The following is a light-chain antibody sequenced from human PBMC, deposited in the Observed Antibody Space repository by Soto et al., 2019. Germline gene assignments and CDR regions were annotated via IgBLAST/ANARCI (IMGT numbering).Light chain of an antibody. CDR2: DTS. CDR3: QQRYNWPPLT. V-gene: IGKV3-11*01. Sequence: EVVLTQSPATLSLSPGDTATLSCRASQSVGVYLLWFQHRHGQAPRLLIYDTSNRATGIPARFRGSGSGPDFTLTISCLEPEDFAVYYCQQRYNWPPLTCGGGTKVEIK. J-gene: IGKJ4*01. CDR1: QSVGVY.